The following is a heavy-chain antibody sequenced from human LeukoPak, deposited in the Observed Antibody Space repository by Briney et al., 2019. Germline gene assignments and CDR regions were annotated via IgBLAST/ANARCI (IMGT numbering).Heavy chain of an antibody. D-gene: IGHD6-13*01. Sequence: GGSLRLSCAASGFTFDDYAMHWVRQAPGKGLEWVSGISRNSGSIGYADSVKGRFTISRDNAKNSLYLQMNSLRAEDTALYYCAKDIIWGSSTTGESAFDIWGQGTMVTVSS. CDR2: ISRNSGSI. J-gene: IGHJ3*02. CDR1: GFTFDDYA. CDR3: AKDIIWGSSTTGESAFDI. V-gene: IGHV3-9*01.